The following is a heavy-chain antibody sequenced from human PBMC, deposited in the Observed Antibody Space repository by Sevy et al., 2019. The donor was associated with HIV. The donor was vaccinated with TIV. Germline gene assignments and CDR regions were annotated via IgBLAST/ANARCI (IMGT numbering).Heavy chain of an antibody. CDR2: ISNSGANT. Sequence: GGSLRLSCAASGFTFTNYGMHWVRQAPGKGLEWVSGISNSGANTYYADSVRGRFTVSRDNSKNKVYLLLNSLRAEDTAIYYCAKEWTLLSDWYGEFDYWGQGTLGTVSS. V-gene: IGHV3-23*01. D-gene: IGHD6-19*01. CDR1: GFTFTNYG. CDR3: AKEWTLLSDWYGEFDY. J-gene: IGHJ4*02.